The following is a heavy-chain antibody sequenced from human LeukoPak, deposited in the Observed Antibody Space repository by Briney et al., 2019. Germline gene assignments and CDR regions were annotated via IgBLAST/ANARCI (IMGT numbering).Heavy chain of an antibody. J-gene: IGHJ3*02. CDR2: IYGGGSV. CDR3: ARGGSYLSAFDI. Sequence: AGGSLRLSCAASGFTFSSYSMNWVRQAPGKGLEWVSIIYGGGSVFYADSVKGRFTISRDNSKNTLYLQMNSLSGEDTAVYYCARGGSYLSAFDIWGQGTMVTVSS. D-gene: IGHD1-26*01. V-gene: IGHV3-53*01. CDR1: GFTFSSYS.